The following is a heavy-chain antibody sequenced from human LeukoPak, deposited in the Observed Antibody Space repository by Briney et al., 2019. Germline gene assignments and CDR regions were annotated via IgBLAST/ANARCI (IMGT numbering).Heavy chain of an antibody. CDR2: MNPDNGNT. CDR3: ARGLPVPVAFIIYFHYYMDV. CDR1: GYTFTNYD. J-gene: IGHJ6*03. D-gene: IGHD3-10*01. V-gene: IGHV1-8*03. Sequence: ASVKVSCKASGYTFTNYDISWVRQAPGQGLEWMGWMNPDNGNTGYAQKFQGRVTITRNTSKSTAYMELSNLKSDDTAVYYCARGLPVPVAFIIYFHYYMDVWGKGTTVTVSS.